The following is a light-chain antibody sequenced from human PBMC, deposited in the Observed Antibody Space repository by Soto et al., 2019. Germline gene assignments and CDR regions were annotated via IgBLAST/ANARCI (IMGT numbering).Light chain of an antibody. CDR3: QQYCSSPYT. CDR1: QSVSSSC. Sequence: EIVLTQSPATLSLSPGERATLSCGASQSVSSSCLAWYQQKPGLAPRLLIYDASSRATGIPDRFSGSGSGTDFTLTISRLEPEDFAVYYCQQYCSSPYTFGQGTKLEIK. V-gene: IGKV3D-20*01. CDR2: DAS. J-gene: IGKJ2*01.